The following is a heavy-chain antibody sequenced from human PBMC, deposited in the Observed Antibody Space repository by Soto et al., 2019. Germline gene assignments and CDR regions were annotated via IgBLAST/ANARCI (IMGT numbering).Heavy chain of an antibody. CDR2: ISVYNGNT. D-gene: IGHD6-19*01. CDR1: GYTFTSYD. V-gene: IGHV1-18*01. CDR3: ARGAAVADNGGDY. Sequence: ASVKVSCKASGYTFTSYDISWVRQAPGQGLEWMGWISVYNGNTNSAQKFQGRVTMTTDTSTSTAHMEVRNLRSDDTAVYYCARGAAVADNGGDYWGQGTLVTVS. J-gene: IGHJ4*02.